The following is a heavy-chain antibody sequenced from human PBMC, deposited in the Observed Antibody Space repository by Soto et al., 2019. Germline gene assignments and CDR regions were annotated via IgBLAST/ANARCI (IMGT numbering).Heavy chain of an antibody. Sequence: EVQLLESGGGLVQPGGSLRLSCAASGFTVSSYAMRWVRQAPGKGLEWVSTFTGSDSSTYYADSVKGRFTISRDNSKNTLYLQVNSLTAEDAAVYYWAKAVAEVHYCYGMDVWGQGTTVTVS. D-gene: IGHD6-19*01. CDR3: AKAVAEVHYCYGMDV. V-gene: IGHV3-23*01. J-gene: IGHJ6*02. CDR2: FTGSDSST. CDR1: GFTVSSYA.